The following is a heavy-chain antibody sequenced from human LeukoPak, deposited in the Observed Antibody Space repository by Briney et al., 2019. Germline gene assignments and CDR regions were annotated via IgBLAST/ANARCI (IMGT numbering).Heavy chain of an antibody. Sequence: PGGSLRLSCAASGFTFSSYSMNWVRQAPGKGLEWVSYISSSSSTIYYADSVKGRFTISRDNAKNSLYLQMNSLRAEDTAVYYCARDRGNYDSSGLPDYWGQGTLVTVSS. CDR1: GFTFSSYS. V-gene: IGHV3-48*04. CDR2: ISSSSSTI. D-gene: IGHD3-22*01. J-gene: IGHJ4*02. CDR3: ARDRGNYDSSGLPDY.